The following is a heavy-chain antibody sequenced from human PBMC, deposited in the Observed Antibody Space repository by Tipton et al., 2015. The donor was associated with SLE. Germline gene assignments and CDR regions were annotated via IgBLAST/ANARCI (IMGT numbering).Heavy chain of an antibody. CDR1: GDSVKSRY. CDR2: RFHDGNI. V-gene: IGHV4-59*02. D-gene: IGHD6-6*01. Sequence: TLSLTCTVSGDSVKSRYWIWVRQPAGRGLEWLAYRFHDGNINYNPSLKTRLTISVDTSKNQFSLKLNSVTAADTAVYYCARGGPSSKWLDPWGRGTQVTVSS. CDR3: ARGGPSSKWLDP. J-gene: IGHJ5*02.